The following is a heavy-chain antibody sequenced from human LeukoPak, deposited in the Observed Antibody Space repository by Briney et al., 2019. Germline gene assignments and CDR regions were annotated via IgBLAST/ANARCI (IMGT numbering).Heavy chain of an antibody. J-gene: IGHJ4*02. CDR1: GITFSDCY. Sequence: GGSLRLSCAVSGITFSDCYMNWIRQAPGKGLEWISYISPNSTYTDSADSVKGRFTISRDNAKNSLFLQIDSLRVEDTAVYYCAAGTAADYWGQGTLVAVSS. CDR2: ISPNSTYT. D-gene: IGHD6-13*01. CDR3: AAGTAADY. V-gene: IGHV3-11*03.